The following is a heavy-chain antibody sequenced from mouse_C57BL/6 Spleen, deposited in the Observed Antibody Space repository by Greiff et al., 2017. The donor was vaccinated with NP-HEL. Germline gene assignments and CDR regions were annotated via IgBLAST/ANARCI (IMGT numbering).Heavy chain of an antibody. D-gene: IGHD1-1*01. J-gene: IGHJ1*03. CDR3: ARYGILRYLWYFDV. CDR1: GYTFTSYW. CDR2: IHPNSGST. V-gene: IGHV1-64*01. Sequence: QVQLKESGAELVKPGASVKLSCKASGYTFTSYWMHWVKQRPGQGLEWIGMIHPNSGSTNYNEKFKSKATLTVDKSSSTAYMQLSSLTSEDSAVYYCARYGILRYLWYFDVWGTGTTVTVSS.